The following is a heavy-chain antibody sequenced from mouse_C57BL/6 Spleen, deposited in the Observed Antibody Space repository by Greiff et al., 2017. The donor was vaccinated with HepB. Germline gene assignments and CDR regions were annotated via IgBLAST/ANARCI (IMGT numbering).Heavy chain of an antibody. CDR2: INTGSGGT. CDR1: GYAFTNYL. J-gene: IGHJ3*01. D-gene: IGHD2-3*01. Sequence: VQLQQSGAELVRPGTSVKVSCKASGYAFTNYLIEWVKQRPGQGLEWIGVINTGSGGTNYNEKFKGKATLTADKSSSTAYMQLSSLTSEDSAVYFCARGVYDGYLFAYWGQGTLVTVSA. CDR3: ARGVYDGYLFAY. V-gene: IGHV1-54*01.